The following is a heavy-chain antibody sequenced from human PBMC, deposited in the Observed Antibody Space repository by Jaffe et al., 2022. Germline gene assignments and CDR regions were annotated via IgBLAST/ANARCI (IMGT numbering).Heavy chain of an antibody. CDR1: GFTFSSYE. D-gene: IGHD6-6*01. V-gene: IGHV3-48*03. J-gene: IGHJ4*02. CDR2: ISSSGSTI. CDR3: AIPDADVNRPPSSPY. Sequence: EVQLVESGGGLVQPGGSLRLSCAASGFTFSSYEMNWVRQAPGKGLEWVSYISSSGSTIYYADSVKGRFTISRDNAKNSLYLQMNSLRAEDTAVYYCAIPDADVNRPPSSPYWGQGTLVTVSS.